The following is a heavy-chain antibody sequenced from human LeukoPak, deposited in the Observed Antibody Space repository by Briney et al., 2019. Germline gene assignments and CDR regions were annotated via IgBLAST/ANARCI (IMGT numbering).Heavy chain of an antibody. J-gene: IGHJ4*02. V-gene: IGHV3-23*01. Sequence: PGGSLRLSCAASGFTFSSYAMSWVRQAPGKGLEWVSTISGSGDSTYYADSVKGRFTISRDNSKNTLYLRMNSLRAEDTAVYYCAKDRWRSGGSGGGDYWGQGTLVTVSS. CDR3: AKDRWRSGGSGGGDY. CDR1: GFTFSSYA. CDR2: ISGSGDST. D-gene: IGHD2-15*01.